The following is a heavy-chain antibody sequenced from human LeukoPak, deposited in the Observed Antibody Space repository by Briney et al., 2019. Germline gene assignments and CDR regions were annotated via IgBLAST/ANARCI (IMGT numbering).Heavy chain of an antibody. D-gene: IGHD6-19*01. J-gene: IGHJ3*02. CDR1: GFTVSSNY. V-gene: IGHV3-66*01. CDR2: IYSGGYT. Sequence: GGSLRLSCAASGFTVSSNYMSWVRQAPGKGLEWVSVIYSGGYTYYADSVKGRFTISRDNSKNTLYLQMNSLRAEDTAVYYCARDGSGWYGGYYAFDIWGQGTMVTVSS. CDR3: ARDGSGWYGGYYAFDI.